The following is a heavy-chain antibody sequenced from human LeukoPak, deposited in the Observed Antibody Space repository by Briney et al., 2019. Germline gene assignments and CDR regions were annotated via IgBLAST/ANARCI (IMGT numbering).Heavy chain of an antibody. CDR1: QFTFSTYA. J-gene: IGHJ6*04. Sequence: GGSLRLSCTAPQFTFSTYAMSWVRQAPGKGLEWVSGISTSDSRTYYADSVKGRFVISRDNSKNTLYLQMNSLRAEDTAVYYCAKRAAAGSGYYNFFVDVWGNGTSVTVSS. CDR3: AKRAAAGSGYYNFFVDV. D-gene: IGHD6-13*01. CDR2: ISTSDSRT. V-gene: IGHV3-23*01.